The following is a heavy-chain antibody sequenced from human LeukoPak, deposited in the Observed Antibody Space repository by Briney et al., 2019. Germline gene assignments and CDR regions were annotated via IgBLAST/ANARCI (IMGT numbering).Heavy chain of an antibody. J-gene: IGHJ5*02. CDR3: ASPSCDSTSCYGWFDP. D-gene: IGHD2-2*01. CDR2: INPNSGGT. CDR1: GYTFTGYY. V-gene: IGHV1-2*02. Sequence: GASVKVSCKASGYTFTGYYMHWVRQAPGQGLEWMGWINPNSGGTNYAQKFQGRVTMTRDTSISTAYMELSRLRSDDTAVYYCASPSCDSTSCYGWFDPWGQRTLVTVSS.